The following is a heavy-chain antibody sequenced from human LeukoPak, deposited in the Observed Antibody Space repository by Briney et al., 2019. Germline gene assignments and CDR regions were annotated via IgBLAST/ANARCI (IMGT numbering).Heavy chain of an antibody. Sequence: SETLSLTCTVSGGSISSSSYYWGWIRQPPGKGLEWIGSIYYSGSTYYNPSLKSRVTISVDTSKNQFSLKLGSVTAADTAVYYCAGSYYYYYMDVWGKGTTVTISS. CDR2: IYYSGST. CDR1: GGSISSSSYY. D-gene: IGHD3-10*01. CDR3: AGSYYYYYMDV. V-gene: IGHV4-39*07. J-gene: IGHJ6*03.